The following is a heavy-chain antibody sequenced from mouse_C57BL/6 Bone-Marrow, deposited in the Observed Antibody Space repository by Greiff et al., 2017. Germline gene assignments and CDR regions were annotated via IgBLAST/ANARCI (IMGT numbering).Heavy chain of an antibody. J-gene: IGHJ2*01. CDR3: ARGISITTVVARDY. D-gene: IGHD1-1*01. Sequence: QVQLQQSGAELARPGASVKLSCKASGYTFTSYGISWVKQRPGQGLEWIGEIYPRSGNTYYNEKFKGKATLTADKSSSTAYMELRSLTSEDSAVYFCARGISITTVVARDYWGQGTTLTVSS. CDR2: IYPRSGNT. CDR1: GYTFTSYG. V-gene: IGHV1-81*01.